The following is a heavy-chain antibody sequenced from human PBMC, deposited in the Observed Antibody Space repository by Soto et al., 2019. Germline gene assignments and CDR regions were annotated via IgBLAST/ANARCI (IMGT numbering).Heavy chain of an antibody. CDR3: ARELISSTSPVEFDS. CDR1: GFTFSTYA. J-gene: IGHJ4*02. CDR2: MSNDGINT. D-gene: IGHD2-15*01. Sequence: QVHLVESGGGVVQPGRSLRLSCAASGFTFSTYAMHWVRQAPGKGLEWVAFMSNDGINTYYADSVKGRFTISRDNSKNTLYLLMNSLRPEDTAVYYCARELISSTSPVEFDSWGQGTLVTVSS. V-gene: IGHV3-30-3*01.